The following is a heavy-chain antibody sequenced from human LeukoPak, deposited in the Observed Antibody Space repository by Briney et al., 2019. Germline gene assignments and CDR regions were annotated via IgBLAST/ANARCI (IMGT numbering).Heavy chain of an antibody. J-gene: IGHJ6*02. CDR1: GFTFSSYS. CDR2: ISSSSSYI. Sequence: GGSLRLSCAASGFTFSSYSMNWVRQAPGKGLEWVSSISSSSSYIYYADSVKGRFTISRDNAKNSLYLQMNSLRAEDTAVYYCARGRGYDSSDYNYYYYGMDVWGQGTTVTVSS. CDR3: ARGRGYDSSDYNYYYYGMDV. V-gene: IGHV3-21*01. D-gene: IGHD3-22*01.